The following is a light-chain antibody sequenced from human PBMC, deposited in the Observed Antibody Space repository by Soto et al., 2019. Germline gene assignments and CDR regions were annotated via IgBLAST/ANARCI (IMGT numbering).Light chain of an antibody. V-gene: IGKV4-1*01. Sequence: DIVMTQSPESLAVSLGERATINCKSSQSVLYSSNNKNYLAWYQQKPGQPHKLLIYWASTRESGVPDRFSGSGSGTDFTLTISSLQAEDVAVYYCQQYYSTPPITFGQGTLLEIK. CDR2: WAS. CDR1: QSVLYSSNNKNY. CDR3: QQYYSTPPIT. J-gene: IGKJ5*01.